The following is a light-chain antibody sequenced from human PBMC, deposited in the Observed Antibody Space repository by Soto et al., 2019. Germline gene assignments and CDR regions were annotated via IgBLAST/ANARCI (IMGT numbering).Light chain of an antibody. V-gene: IGKV3-20*01. Sequence: EIVLTQSPGTLSLSPGERATLSCRASQSVSSSSYLAWYQQKPGQAPRLLIYGESSRATGIPDRFSGSGSATHFTVTISRLAPYVFVVYYCREDGSSSSYTFGQGTKLEIK. CDR3: REDGSSSSYT. J-gene: IGKJ2*01. CDR1: QSVSSSSY. CDR2: GES.